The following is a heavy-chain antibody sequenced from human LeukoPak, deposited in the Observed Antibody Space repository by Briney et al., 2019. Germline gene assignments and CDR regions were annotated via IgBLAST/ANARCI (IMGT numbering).Heavy chain of an antibody. CDR3: ARDGYYYDSSGYYYLVPFDY. Sequence: GSLRLSCAASGSTFSNYIMNWVRQVPGKGLEWVSSISSSSSYIYYADSVKGRFTISRDNAKNSLFLQMNSLRAEDTAVYYCARDGYYYDSSGYYYLVPFDYWGQGTLVTVSS. J-gene: IGHJ4*02. D-gene: IGHD3-22*01. CDR1: GSTFSNYI. CDR2: ISSSSSYI. V-gene: IGHV3-21*04.